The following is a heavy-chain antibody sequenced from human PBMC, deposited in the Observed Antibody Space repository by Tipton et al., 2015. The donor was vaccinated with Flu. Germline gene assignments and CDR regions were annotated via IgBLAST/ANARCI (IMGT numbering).Heavy chain of an antibody. CDR2: ISGSGGTT. CDR3: AKVIPELVAGLDY. CDR1: GFTFSRYG. Sequence: AVSGFTFSRYGMSWVRQAPGKGLEWVSAISGSGGTTYFADSVKGRFTISRDISKSTLYLQMNSLRADDTAVYYCAKVIPELVAGLDYWGQGTLVTVSS. J-gene: IGHJ4*02. D-gene: IGHD6-19*01. V-gene: IGHV3-23*01.